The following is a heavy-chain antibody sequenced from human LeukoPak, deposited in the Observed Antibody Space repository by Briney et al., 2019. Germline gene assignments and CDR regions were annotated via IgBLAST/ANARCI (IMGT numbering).Heavy chain of an antibody. D-gene: IGHD6-19*01. V-gene: IGHV3-9*01. CDR1: GFTFDDYA. CDR2: ISWNSGSI. Sequence: PGGSLRLSCAASGFTFDDYAMHWVRQAPGKGLEWVSGISWNSGSIGYADSVMGRFTISRDNAKNSLYLQMNSLRSEDTALYYCATPRVAVGFDIWGQGTMVTVS. CDR3: ATPRVAVGFDI. J-gene: IGHJ3*02.